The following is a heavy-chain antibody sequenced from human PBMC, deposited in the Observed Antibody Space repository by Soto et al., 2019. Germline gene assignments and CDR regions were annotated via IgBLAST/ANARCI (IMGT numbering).Heavy chain of an antibody. V-gene: IGHV1-18*01. Sequence: QVHLVQSGAEVKKPGASVKVSCKGSGYGFTPYGITWVRQAPGQGLEWMAWISAHNGNTNYAQKLQGRVTVTRDTSTSTEYMELRSLRSDDTAVYYCARGRYGDYWGQGALVTVSA. CDR2: ISAHNGNT. D-gene: IGHD1-1*01. CDR1: GYGFTPYG. J-gene: IGHJ4*02. CDR3: ARGRYGDY.